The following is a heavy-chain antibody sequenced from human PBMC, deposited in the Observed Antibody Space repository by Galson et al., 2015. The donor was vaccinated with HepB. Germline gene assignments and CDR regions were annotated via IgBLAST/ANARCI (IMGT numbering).Heavy chain of an antibody. CDR1: GFSFSSYW. CDR3: ARMGSTDYFDY. CDR2: IKEDGSEK. J-gene: IGHJ4*02. V-gene: IGHV3-7*01. D-gene: IGHD1-26*01. Sequence: SLRLSCAASGFSFSSYWMSWVRQAPGKGLEWVANIKEDGSEKNYVDSLKGRFTISRDNAKNSLYLQMNSLRAEDTAVYYCARMGSTDYFDYWGQGTLVTVSS.